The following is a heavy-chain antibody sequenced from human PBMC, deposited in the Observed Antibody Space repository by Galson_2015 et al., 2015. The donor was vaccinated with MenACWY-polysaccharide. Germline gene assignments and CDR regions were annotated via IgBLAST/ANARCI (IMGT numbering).Heavy chain of an antibody. Sequence: SETLSLTCTVSGGSISRTSHYWAWIRQPPGKRLEWIGSIYDSGTTYYNPSLKSRVTISVDTSKNQFSLNVTSVTAADTAVYFCARDSHYYGSGSYGWFDPWGQGILVPVSS. V-gene: IGHV4-39*07. CDR2: IYDSGTT. CDR1: GGSISRTSHY. J-gene: IGHJ5*02. CDR3: ARDSHYYGSGSYGWFDP. D-gene: IGHD3-10*01.